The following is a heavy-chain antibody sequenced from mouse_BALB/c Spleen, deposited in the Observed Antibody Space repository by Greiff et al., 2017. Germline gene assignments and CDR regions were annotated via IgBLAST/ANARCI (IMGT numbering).Heavy chain of an antibody. CDR3: ARSEYGNYIGAWFAY. CDR1: GYSFTDYN. D-gene: IGHD2-10*02. J-gene: IGHJ3*01. Sequence: EVQLQESGPELVKPGASVKVSCKASGYSFTDYNMYWVKQSHGKSLEWIGYIDPYNGGTSYNQKFKGKATLTVDKSSSTAFMHLNSLTSEDSAVYYCARSEYGNYIGAWFAYWGQGTLVTVSA. CDR2: IDPYNGGT. V-gene: IGHV1S135*01.